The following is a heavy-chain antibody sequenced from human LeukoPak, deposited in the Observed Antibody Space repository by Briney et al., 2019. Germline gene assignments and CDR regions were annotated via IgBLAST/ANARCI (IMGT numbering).Heavy chain of an antibody. CDR2: VHPGDSET. CDR1: GYSFIHFY. Sequence: GESLKISCKLSGYSFIHFYIGWVRQVTGKGLEWMAIVHPGDSETRYSPSFQGQVTISVDKSISTAYLQWSSLKASDTAMYYCARRSAIGWSFDYWGQGTLVTVSS. J-gene: IGHJ4*02. CDR3: ARRSAIGWSFDY. D-gene: IGHD6-19*01. V-gene: IGHV5-51*01.